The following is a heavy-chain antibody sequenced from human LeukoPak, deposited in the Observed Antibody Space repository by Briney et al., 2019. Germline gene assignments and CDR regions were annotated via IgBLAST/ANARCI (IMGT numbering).Heavy chain of an antibody. CDR2: INPNSGGT. Sequence: GASVNVSCKASVYTFTRYYMHWVRQAPGQGLEWMGWINPNSGGTNYAQKFQGRVTMTRDTSISTAYMELSRLTSDDTAVYYCARSSGLDYWGQGTLVTVSS. CDR3: ARSSGLDY. CDR1: VYTFTRYY. J-gene: IGHJ4*02. V-gene: IGHV1-2*02. D-gene: IGHD3-10*01.